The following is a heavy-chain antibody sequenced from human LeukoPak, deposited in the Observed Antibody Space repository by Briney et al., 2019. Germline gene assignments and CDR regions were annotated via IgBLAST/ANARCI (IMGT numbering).Heavy chain of an antibody. Sequence: QPGGSLRLSCAASGFTFSSYAMHWVRQAPGKGLEWVAVISYDGSNKYYADSVKGRFTISRDNPKNTLYLQMNSLRAEDTAVYYCARAPPQQWLAYFDYWGQGTLVTVSS. CDR3: ARAPPQQWLAYFDY. D-gene: IGHD6-19*01. J-gene: IGHJ4*02. V-gene: IGHV3-30-3*01. CDR2: ISYDGSNK. CDR1: GFTFSSYA.